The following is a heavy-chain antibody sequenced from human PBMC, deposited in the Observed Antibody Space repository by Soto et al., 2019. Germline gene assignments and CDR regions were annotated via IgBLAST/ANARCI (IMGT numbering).Heavy chain of an antibody. D-gene: IGHD2-15*01. CDR1: GYTFTCYS. J-gene: IGHJ6*02. CDR3: ARDDALLMKCSGGSCYWGQYTRKAKNDYYYGMDV. CDR2: MNAGNGNT. Sequence: GGPVKVSWKACGYTFTCYSLHWVCQAHGQKREWMGWMNAGNGNTKYSQKFQGRVTITRDTSASTAYMELSSLRSEDTAVYYCARDDALLMKCSGGSCYWGQYTRKAKNDYYYGMDVWGQGTTVTVSS. V-gene: IGHV1-3*01.